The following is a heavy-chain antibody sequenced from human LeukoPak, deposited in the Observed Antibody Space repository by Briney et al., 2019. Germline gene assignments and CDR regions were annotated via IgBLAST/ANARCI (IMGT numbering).Heavy chain of an antibody. CDR1: GFTFSSYW. CDR3: ARDRYCTTTRCSDY. D-gene: IGHD2-2*01. CDR2: IDSDGSST. Sequence: GGSLRLSCAASGFTFSSYWMHWVRQAPGEGLVWVSRIDSDGSSTTYADSVKGRFTISRDNAKNTLYLEMNSLRAEDTAVYYCARDRYCTTTRCSDYWGQGTLVTVSS. J-gene: IGHJ4*02. V-gene: IGHV3-74*01.